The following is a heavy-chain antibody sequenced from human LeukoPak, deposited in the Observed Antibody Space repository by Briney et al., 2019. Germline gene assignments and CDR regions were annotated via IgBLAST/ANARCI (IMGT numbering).Heavy chain of an antibody. D-gene: IGHD6-13*01. J-gene: IGHJ6*02. CDR1: EFTFRNYG. CDR2: VSYDGTTK. Sequence: PGGSLRLSCAASEFTFRNYGIHWVRQAPGKGLEWVAVVSYDGTTKYYADSVKGRFTISRDNSKNTLYLQMNSLRPEDTAVYYCAKNGVSAAEGGLGGADVWGQGTTVAVSS. V-gene: IGHV3-30*18. CDR3: AKNGVSAAEGGLGGADV.